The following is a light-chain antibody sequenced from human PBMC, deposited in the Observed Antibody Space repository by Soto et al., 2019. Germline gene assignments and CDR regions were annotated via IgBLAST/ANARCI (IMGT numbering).Light chain of an antibody. CDR3: QQYDVYSRT. J-gene: IGKJ1*01. Sequence: DIRMTQSPSTLSASVGDRVTITCRASQSVGNWLAWYQQRPGKAPKLLIYKASTLESGVPSRFRRSGSGTEVTLTITSLQPDDFATYYCQQYDVYSRTFGQGTKVEIK. V-gene: IGKV1-5*03. CDR1: QSVGNW. CDR2: KAS.